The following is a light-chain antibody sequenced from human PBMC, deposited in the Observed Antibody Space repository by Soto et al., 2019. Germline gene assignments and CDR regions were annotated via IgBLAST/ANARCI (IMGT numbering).Light chain of an antibody. CDR2: RTS. CDR1: HSVSTNY. V-gene: IGKV3-20*01. J-gene: IGKJ5*01. Sequence: EIVLTQSPGTVSLSPGERATLSCRASHSVSTNYLAWYQQKPGQAPRLLIYRTSTRATGIPDRFSGGGSGTNFTLTISRLAPEDSAVYYCQQYGNSRVTTFGQGTRLEIK. CDR3: QQYGNSRVTT.